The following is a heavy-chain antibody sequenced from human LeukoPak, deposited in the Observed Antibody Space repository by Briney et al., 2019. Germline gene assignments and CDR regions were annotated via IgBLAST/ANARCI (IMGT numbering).Heavy chain of an antibody. CDR2: IYYSGST. Sequence: SETLSLTCTVSGGSISSSSYYWGWIRQPPGKGLEWIGGIYYSGSTYYNPSLKSRVTISVDTSKNQFSLKLSSVTAADTAVYYCARVYYSNSYDYWYFDLWGRGTLVTVSS. CDR1: GGSISSSSYY. V-gene: IGHV4-39*07. CDR3: ARVYYSNSYDYWYFDL. J-gene: IGHJ2*01. D-gene: IGHD6-13*01.